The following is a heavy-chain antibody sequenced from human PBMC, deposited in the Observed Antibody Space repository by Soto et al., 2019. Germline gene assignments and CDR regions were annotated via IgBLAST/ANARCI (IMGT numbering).Heavy chain of an antibody. CDR1: GYTFNNFW. J-gene: IGHJ1*01. V-gene: IGHV5-51*01. Sequence: GESLKISCQGSGYTFNNFWIAWVRQMPGKGLEWIGLIYPGDSDTKYSPSFQGQITISADKAISTAYLQWNSLKASDTAIYYYARSGKQEYFQQGCRGAPVTFSS. CDR2: IYPGDSDT. D-gene: IGHD6-25*01. CDR3: ARSGKQEYFQQ.